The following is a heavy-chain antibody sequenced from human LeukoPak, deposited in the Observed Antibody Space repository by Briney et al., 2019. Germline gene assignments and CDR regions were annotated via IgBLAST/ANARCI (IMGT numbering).Heavy chain of an antibody. CDR3: ARGGPNGYTYAVRYYNWFDP. Sequence: GASVKVSCKASGGTFSSYAISWVRQAPGQGLEWMGGIIPIFGTANYAQKFQGRVTITADESTSTAYMELSSLRSEDTAVYYCARGGPNGYTYAVRYYNWFDPWGQGNLVTVSS. V-gene: IGHV1-69*01. CDR1: GGTFSSYA. CDR2: IIPIFGTA. J-gene: IGHJ5*02. D-gene: IGHD5-24*01.